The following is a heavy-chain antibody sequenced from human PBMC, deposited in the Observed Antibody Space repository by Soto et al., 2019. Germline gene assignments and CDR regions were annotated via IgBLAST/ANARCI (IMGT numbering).Heavy chain of an antibody. J-gene: IGHJ5*02. D-gene: IGHD3-16*01. CDR1: GFSLSSLGEG. V-gene: IGHV2-5*02. CDR3: VYRVPVVCASTPCYAGGDWFVP. Sequence: QITLKEAGPTLVKPTQSLTLTCTFSGFSLSSLGEGVGWIRQPPGKAPEWLEVIYWDDDERLSPCLRNRFTITKDTSTTQVVVKPVNGDPEGTATYFCVYRVPVVCASTPCYAGGDWFVPWGPCIMVTVAS. CDR2: IYWDDDE.